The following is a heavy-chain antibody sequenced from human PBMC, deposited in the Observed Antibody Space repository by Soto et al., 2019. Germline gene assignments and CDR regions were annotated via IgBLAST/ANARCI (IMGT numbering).Heavy chain of an antibody. CDR1: GFTFSSYA. CDR3: AKDAVRDGYNDDAFDI. V-gene: IGHV3-23*01. J-gene: IGHJ3*02. D-gene: IGHD3-10*01. Sequence: GGSLRLSCAASGFTFSSYAMSWVRQAPGKGLEWVSAISGSGGSTYYADSVKGRSTISRDNSKNTLYLQMNSLRAEDTAVYYCAKDAVRDGYNDDAFDIWGQGTMVTVS. CDR2: ISGSGGST.